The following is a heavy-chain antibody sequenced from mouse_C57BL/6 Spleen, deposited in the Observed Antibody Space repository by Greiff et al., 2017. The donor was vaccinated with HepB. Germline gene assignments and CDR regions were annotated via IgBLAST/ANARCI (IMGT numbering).Heavy chain of an antibody. CDR2: INPSTGGT. D-gene: IGHD2-4*01. CDR1: GYSFTGYY. J-gene: IGHJ2*01. CDR3: ARSETVYDYNYYFDY. Sequence: EVQLQQSGPELVKPGASVKISCKASGYSFTGYYMNWVKQSPEKSLEWIGEINPSTGGTTYNQKFKAKATLTVDKSSSTAYMQLKSLTSEDSAVYYSARSETVYDYNYYFDYWGQGTTLTVSS. V-gene: IGHV1-42*01.